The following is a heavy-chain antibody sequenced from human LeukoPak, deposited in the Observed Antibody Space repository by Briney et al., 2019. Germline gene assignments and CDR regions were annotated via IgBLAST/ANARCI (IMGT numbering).Heavy chain of an antibody. CDR1: GYTFINYG. J-gene: IGHJ4*02. D-gene: IGHD4/OR15-4a*01. CDR2: ISAYNANT. CDR3: ARSDYGEKFDY. V-gene: IGHV1-18*01. Sequence: ASVKVSCKASGYTFINYGINWVPQAPGQGLEWMGWISAYNANTYYGQKFQGRVTMTTDTSTNTAYMDLRSLRSDDTAVYYCARSDYGEKFDYWGQGTLVTVSS.